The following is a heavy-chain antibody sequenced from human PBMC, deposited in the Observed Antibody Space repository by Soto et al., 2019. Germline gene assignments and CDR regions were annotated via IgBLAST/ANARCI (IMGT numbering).Heavy chain of an antibody. CDR2: ISAYNGHT. CDR3: ARVIVRGSSYHAFDI. Sequence: QVQLVQSGAEVKKPGASVKVSCKASGYTFTSYGIGWVRQAPGQGPEWMGWISAYNGHTNYAQKLKGRVNMTTDTSASKIYMEVRRLRSDDTAVYYCARVIVRGSSYHAFDIWGQGTMVTVSS. D-gene: IGHD1-26*01. J-gene: IGHJ3*02. V-gene: IGHV1-18*01. CDR1: GYTFTSYG.